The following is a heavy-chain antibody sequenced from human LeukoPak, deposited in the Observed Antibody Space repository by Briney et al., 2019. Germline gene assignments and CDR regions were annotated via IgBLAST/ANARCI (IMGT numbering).Heavy chain of an antibody. Sequence: PSETLSLTCSVSSGSIRNYYWKWTRQSPGRGLDWIGYIYDSGTTNYNPSHKTRVTISLDTSKSQFSLRLSSVTAADTAVYYCARSLNLRTSHFDYWGQGIRVAVSS. V-gene: IGHV4-59*03. CDR2: IYDSGTT. J-gene: IGHJ4*02. CDR1: SGSIRNYY. D-gene: IGHD1-14*01. CDR3: ARSLNLRTSHFDY.